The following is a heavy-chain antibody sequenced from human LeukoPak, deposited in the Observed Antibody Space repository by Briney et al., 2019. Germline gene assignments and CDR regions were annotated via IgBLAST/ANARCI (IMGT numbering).Heavy chain of an antibody. CDR1: GGSISSSSYY. CDR3: ARNSDRWGSSSTNWFDP. V-gene: IGHV4-39*07. CDR2: IYYSGST. D-gene: IGHD6-6*01. J-gene: IGHJ5*02. Sequence: SETLSLTCTVSGGSISSSSYYWGWIRQPPGKGLEWIGSIYYSGSTYYNPSLKSRVTISVDTSKNQFSLKLSSVTAADTAVYYCARNSDRWGSSSTNWFDPWSQGTLVTVSS.